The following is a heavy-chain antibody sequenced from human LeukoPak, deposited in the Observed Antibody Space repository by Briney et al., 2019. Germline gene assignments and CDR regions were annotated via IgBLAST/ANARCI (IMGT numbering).Heavy chain of an antibody. CDR3: ARGSPLSGSREGYFEY. D-gene: IGHD1-26*01. Sequence: EASVKVSCKASGYTFTDYYMHWLRQAPGQGLEWIAWINPNSGDSHYAQKFQGRVTMTRDTSINTAYMEQSRLTSDDTAIYYCARGSPLSGSREGYFEYWGQGTLVTVSS. V-gene: IGHV1-2*02. CDR2: INPNSGDS. J-gene: IGHJ4*02. CDR1: GYTFTDYY.